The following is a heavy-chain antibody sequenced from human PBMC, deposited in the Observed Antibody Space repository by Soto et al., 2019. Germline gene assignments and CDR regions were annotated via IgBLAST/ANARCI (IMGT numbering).Heavy chain of an antibody. CDR1: GFTFSEYW. V-gene: IGHV3-7*03. J-gene: IGHJ4*02. D-gene: IGHD2-2*01. CDR2: IKFDESVK. Sequence: GGSLRLSCVASGFTFSEYWMSWVRQAPGKGPEWVANIKFDESVKQYVDSVRGRFSISRDNFRNSLFLQMNSLRAGDTAIYYCVKDGGYCSSATCYSPRNHYFDSWGQGTQVTVSS. CDR3: VKDGGYCSSATCYSPRNHYFDS.